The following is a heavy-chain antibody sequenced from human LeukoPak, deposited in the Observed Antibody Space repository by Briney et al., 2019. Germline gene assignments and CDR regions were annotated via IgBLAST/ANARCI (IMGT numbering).Heavy chain of an antibody. J-gene: IGHJ4*02. V-gene: IGHV4-4*07. D-gene: IGHD2-2*01. CDR3: ARGSQDGYCSSTSCYYGSDY. CDR1: GGSISSYY. Sequence: SETLSLTCTVSGGSISSYYWSWIRQPAGKGLEWIGRIYSSGSTNYNPSLRSRVTMSVDTSKNQFSLKLSSVTAADTAVYYCARGSQDGYCSSTSCYYGSDYWGQGTLVTVSS. CDR2: IYSSGST.